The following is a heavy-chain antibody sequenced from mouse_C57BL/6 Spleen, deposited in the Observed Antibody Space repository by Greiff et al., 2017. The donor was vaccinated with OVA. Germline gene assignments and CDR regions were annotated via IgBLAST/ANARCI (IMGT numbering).Heavy chain of an antibody. V-gene: IGHV1-15*01. CDR1: GYTFTDYE. Sequence: VQLQQSGAELVRPGASVTLSCKASGYTFTDYEMHWVKQTPVHGLEWIGAIDPETGGTAYNQKFKGKAILTADKSSSTAYMELRSLTSEDSAVYYCTRSLHYYCSSYWYVDVWGTGSTVTVSS. CDR3: TRSLHYYCSSYWYVDV. CDR2: IDPETGGT. D-gene: IGHD1-1*01. J-gene: IGHJ1*03.